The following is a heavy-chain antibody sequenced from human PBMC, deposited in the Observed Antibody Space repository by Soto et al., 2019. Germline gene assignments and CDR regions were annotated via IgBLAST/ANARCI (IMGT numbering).Heavy chain of an antibody. CDR3: AKEGNSGYDYCWFDP. D-gene: IGHD5-12*01. CDR1: GFTFSSYG. V-gene: IGHV3-30*18. CDR2: ISYDGSNK. J-gene: IGHJ5*02. Sequence: GGSLRLSCAASGFTFSSYGMHWVRQAPGKGLEWVAVISYDGSNKYYADSVKGRFTISRDNSKNTLYLQMNSLRAEDTAVYYCAKEGNSGYDYCWFDPWGQGTLVTVSS.